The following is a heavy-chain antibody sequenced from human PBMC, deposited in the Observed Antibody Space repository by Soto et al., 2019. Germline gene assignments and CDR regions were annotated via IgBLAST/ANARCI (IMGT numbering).Heavy chain of an antibody. D-gene: IGHD3-10*01. Sequence: QVQLVQSGAEVKKPGASVKVSCKASGYTFTSYGISWVRQASGQGLEWMGWISAYNGNTNYAQKLQGRVTMTTDTSTSTAYMELRSLRSDDTAVYYCARDELLWFGELRYYYGMDVWGQGTTVTVSS. CDR3: ARDELLWFGELRYYYGMDV. CDR2: ISAYNGNT. J-gene: IGHJ6*02. CDR1: GYTFTSYG. V-gene: IGHV1-18*01.